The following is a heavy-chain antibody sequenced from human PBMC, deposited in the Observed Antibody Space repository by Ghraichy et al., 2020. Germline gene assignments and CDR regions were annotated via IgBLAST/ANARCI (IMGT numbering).Heavy chain of an antibody. V-gene: IGHV4-31*03. Sequence: SETLSLTCTVSGGSISSGGYYWSWIRQHPGKGLEWIGYIYYSGSTYYNPSLKSRVTISVDTSKNQFSLKLSSVTAADTAVYYCARDPVRKTGTGLVRYFDYWGQGTLVTVSS. D-gene: IGHD3-10*01. CDR1: GGSISSGGYY. J-gene: IGHJ4*02. CDR2: IYYSGST. CDR3: ARDPVRKTGTGLVRYFDY.